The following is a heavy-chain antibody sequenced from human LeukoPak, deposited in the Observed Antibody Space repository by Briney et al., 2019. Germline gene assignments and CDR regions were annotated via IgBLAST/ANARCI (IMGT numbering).Heavy chain of an antibody. Sequence: GGSLRLSCSASGFPFSSYAMHWVRQAPGKGLEYVSAISDSGGSTYYADSVKGRFTISRDNSKNTLYPQMSSLRAEDTAVYFCVRGYSFGPYGMDVWGQGTTVTVSS. CDR1: GFPFSSYA. CDR3: VRGYSFGPYGMDV. V-gene: IGHV3-64D*09. D-gene: IGHD2-15*01. CDR2: ISDSGGST. J-gene: IGHJ6*02.